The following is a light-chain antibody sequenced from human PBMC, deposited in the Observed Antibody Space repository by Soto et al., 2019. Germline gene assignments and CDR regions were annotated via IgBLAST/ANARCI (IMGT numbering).Light chain of an antibody. CDR3: QQYYSYPPP. J-gene: IGKJ1*01. V-gene: IGKV1-12*01. Sequence: DIHMTQSQSSVSASVGDRVTITCLASQGISGWLAWYQQKPGKAPKLLIYAASTLQSGVPSRFSGSGSGTDFTLTISCLQSEDFATYYCQQYYSYPPPFGQGTKVDI. CDR2: AAS. CDR1: QGISGW.